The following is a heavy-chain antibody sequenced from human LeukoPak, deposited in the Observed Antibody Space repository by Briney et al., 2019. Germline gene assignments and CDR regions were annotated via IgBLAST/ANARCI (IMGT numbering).Heavy chain of an antibody. CDR2: IYSSGST. J-gene: IGHJ4*02. D-gene: IGHD5-12*01. Sequence: SETLSLTCNVSGGSISSYFWSWIRQPAEKGLEWIGRIYSSGSTNYNPSLKSRANMSADTSKNQFSLKLSSVTAADTAVYYCAREGGGLRPFDYWGQGTLVTVSS. CDR1: GGSISSYF. V-gene: IGHV4-4*07. CDR3: AREGGGLRPFDY.